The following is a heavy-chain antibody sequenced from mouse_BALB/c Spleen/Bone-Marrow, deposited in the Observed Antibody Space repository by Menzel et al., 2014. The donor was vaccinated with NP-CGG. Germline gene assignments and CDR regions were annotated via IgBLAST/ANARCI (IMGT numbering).Heavy chain of an antibody. J-gene: IGHJ3*01. Sequence: EVKLQESGTVLARPGASVKMSCKASGYTFTSYWMHWVKQRPGQGLEWIGAIYPGNSDTSYNQKFKGKAKLTAVTSTSTAYMELSSLTNEDSAVYYCTRVINYGYAWFAYWGQGTLVTVSA. D-gene: IGHD2-2*01. CDR3: TRVINYGYAWFAY. CDR1: GYTFTSYW. CDR2: IYPGNSDT. V-gene: IGHV1-5*01.